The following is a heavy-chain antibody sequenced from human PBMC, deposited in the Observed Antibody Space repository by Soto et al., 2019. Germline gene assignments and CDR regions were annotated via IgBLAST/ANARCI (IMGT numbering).Heavy chain of an antibody. D-gene: IGHD3-9*01. Sequence: QLQLQESGPGLVKPSETLSLTCSVSDDSINSDNYYWGWIRHPPGKGLEWIGSIYYRGNAYYNPSLQTRVTISLDKSRSQFSLKLNSVTAADSAVYFCARLEGLATIAYYFDFWGPGALVTVSS. CDR2: IYYRGNA. J-gene: IGHJ4*02. V-gene: IGHV4-39*01. CDR1: DDSINSDNYY. CDR3: ARLEGLATIAYYFDF.